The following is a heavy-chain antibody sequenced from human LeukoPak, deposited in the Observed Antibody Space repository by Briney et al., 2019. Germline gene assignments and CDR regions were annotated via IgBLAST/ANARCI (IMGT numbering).Heavy chain of an antibody. CDR2: ISSSGSTI. V-gene: IGHV3-11*01. D-gene: IGHD3-22*01. J-gene: IGHJ4*02. Sequence: GGSLRLSCAASGFTFSDYYMSWIRQAPGKGLEWVSYISSSGSTIYYADSVKGRFTISRDNAKNSLYLQMNSLRAEDTAVYYCARDEADYYDSSGYDYGHDYWGQGTLVTVSS. CDR1: GFTFSDYY. CDR3: ARDEADYYDSSGYDYGHDY.